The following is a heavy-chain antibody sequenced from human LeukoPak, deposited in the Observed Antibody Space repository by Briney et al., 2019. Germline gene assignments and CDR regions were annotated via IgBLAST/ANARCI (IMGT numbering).Heavy chain of an antibody. J-gene: IGHJ4*02. Sequence: GGSLRLSCAASGFTFNSYWMSWVRQAPGKGLEWLASIRRDGSETYYEDSVKGRYTISRDNAKNSLYLQMNSLRAEDTAVYYCARHVIAARVFDYWGQGTLVTVSS. D-gene: IGHD2-15*01. CDR3: ARHVIAARVFDY. CDR1: GFTFNSYW. V-gene: IGHV3-7*02. CDR2: IRRDGSET.